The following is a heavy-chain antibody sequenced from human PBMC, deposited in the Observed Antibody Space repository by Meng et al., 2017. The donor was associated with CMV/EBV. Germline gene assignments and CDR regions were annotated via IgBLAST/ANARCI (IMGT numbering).Heavy chain of an antibody. CDR2: INHSGST. Sequence: SETLSLTCVIYGGSFNNYYWNWIRQPPGKGLEWIGEINHSGSTNYNPSLKSRVTVSVDTSKNQFSLRLSSVTAADTAVYYCAIYSYDYAMDVWGQGTTVTVSS. CDR3: AIYSYDYAMDV. J-gene: IGHJ6*02. CDR1: GGSFNNYY. V-gene: IGHV4-34*01.